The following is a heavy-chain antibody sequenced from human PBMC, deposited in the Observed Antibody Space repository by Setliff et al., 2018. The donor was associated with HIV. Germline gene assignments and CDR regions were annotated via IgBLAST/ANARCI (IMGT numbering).Heavy chain of an antibody. CDR2: IIPFIDAT. V-gene: IGHV1-69*11. J-gene: IGHJ4*02. Sequence: GASVKVSCKASGGTFRSYSINWVRQAPGQGLEWMGTIIPFIDATHYAQSFQGRLTITADESSNTAYMELSSLRLHDTAVYYCAKAAVEMTTIAFGGPPGYWGQGTQVTVSS. D-gene: IGHD3-16*01. CDR1: GGTFRSYS. CDR3: AKAAVEMTTIAFGGPPGY.